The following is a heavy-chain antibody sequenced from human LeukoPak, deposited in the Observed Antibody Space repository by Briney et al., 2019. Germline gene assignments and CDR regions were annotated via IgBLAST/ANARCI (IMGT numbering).Heavy chain of an antibody. CDR2: IYYSGST. CDR1: GGSISSGGYY. V-gene: IGHV4-31*03. J-gene: IGHJ6*02. Sequence: SETLSLTCTVSGGSISSGGYYWSWIRQHPGKGLEWIGYIYYSGSTYYNPSLKSRVTISVDTSKDQFSLKLSSVTAADTAVYYCARDRAQSHYGMDVWGQGTTVTVSS. D-gene: IGHD3-10*01. CDR3: ARDRAQSHYGMDV.